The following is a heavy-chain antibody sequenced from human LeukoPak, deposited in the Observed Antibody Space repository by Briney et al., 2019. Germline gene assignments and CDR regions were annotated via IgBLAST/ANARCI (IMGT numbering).Heavy chain of an antibody. CDR3: ARRYTMIVVVGGDWFDP. CDR2: IYYSGST. Sequence: SETLSLTCTVSGGSISSGSYYWGWIRQPPGKGLEWIGSIYYSGSTYYNPSLKSRVTISVDTSKNQFSLKLSSVTAADTAVYYCARRYTMIVVVGGDWFDPWGQGTLVTVSS. CDR1: GGSISSGSYY. V-gene: IGHV4-39*01. D-gene: IGHD3-22*01. J-gene: IGHJ5*02.